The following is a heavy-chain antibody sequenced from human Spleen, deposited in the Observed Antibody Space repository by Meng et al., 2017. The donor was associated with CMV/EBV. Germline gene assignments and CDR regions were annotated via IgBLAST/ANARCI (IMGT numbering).Heavy chain of an antibody. V-gene: IGHV3-72*01. CDR2: SRNKANRYTT. CDR1: GFIFSDHY. D-gene: IGHD2-21*01. J-gene: IGHJ4*02. CDR3: ARDIPYLNGPYFDY. Sequence: GESLKISCAASGFIFSDHYLDWVRQTPGKGLEWVGRSRNKANRYTTEYAASVKGRFTVSRDESKNSLYLQMNSLRAEDTAVYYCARDIPYLNGPYFDYWGQGALVTVSS.